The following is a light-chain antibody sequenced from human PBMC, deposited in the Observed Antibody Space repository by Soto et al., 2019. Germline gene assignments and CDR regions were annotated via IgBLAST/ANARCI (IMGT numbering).Light chain of an antibody. J-gene: IGLJ3*02. CDR2: QDN. CDR1: KLGDKF. CDR3: QAWDTSNVV. Sequence: SYELTQPPSVSVSPGQTVSFTCSGDKLGDKFVCWYQQKPGQSPVLVIYQDNKRPSGIPERFSGANSGNTATLTISGTRALDEADYYCQAWDTSNVVFGGGTKLTVL. V-gene: IGLV3-1*01.